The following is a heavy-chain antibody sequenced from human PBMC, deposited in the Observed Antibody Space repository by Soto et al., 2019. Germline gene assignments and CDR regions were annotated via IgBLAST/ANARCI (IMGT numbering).Heavy chain of an antibody. CDR2: IYYSGST. CDR3: ARLNIVVVTATPSYYGMDV. V-gene: IGHV4-39*01. Sequence: SEALSLTCSVSGGSISTSSYYWGWIRQPPGKGLEWIGSIYYSGSTYYNPSLKSRVTISVDTSKNQFSLKLSSVTAADTAVYYCARLNIVVVTATPSYYGMDVWGQGTTVT. CDR1: GGSISTSSYY. D-gene: IGHD2-21*02. J-gene: IGHJ6*02.